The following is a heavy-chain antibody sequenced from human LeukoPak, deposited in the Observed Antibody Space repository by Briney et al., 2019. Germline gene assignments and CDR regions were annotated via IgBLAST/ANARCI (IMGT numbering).Heavy chain of an antibody. CDR1: GFTFSIYW. Sequence: GGSLRLSWAAAGFTFSIYWMSWVRQAPGKGLEWVANIKQEGSEKYYGDSMKGRFTISRDNAKNSLYLQMNSLRAEDTAVYYCASSIAAAGRHYYYYGMDVWGQGTTVTVSS. CDR2: IKQEGSEK. D-gene: IGHD6-13*01. CDR3: ASSIAAAGRHYYYYGMDV. J-gene: IGHJ6*02. V-gene: IGHV3-7*01.